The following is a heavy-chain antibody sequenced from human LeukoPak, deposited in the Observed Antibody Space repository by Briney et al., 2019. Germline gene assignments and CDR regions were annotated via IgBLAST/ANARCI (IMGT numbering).Heavy chain of an antibody. CDR2: MNPNSGDT. D-gene: IGHD5-24*01. CDR1: GYTFTSYD. Sequence: ASVKVSCKASGYTFTSYDINWVRQATGQGLEWMGWMNPNSGDTGYVQKFQGRVTMTRDTSTSTVYMELSSLRSEDTAVYYCARVRDGYNDAYDIWGQGTMVTVPS. J-gene: IGHJ3*02. V-gene: IGHV1-8*01. CDR3: ARVRDGYNDAYDI.